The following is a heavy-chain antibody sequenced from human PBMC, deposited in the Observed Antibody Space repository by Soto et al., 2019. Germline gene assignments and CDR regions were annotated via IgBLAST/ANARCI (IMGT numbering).Heavy chain of an antibody. D-gene: IGHD3-16*02. V-gene: IGHV3-9*01. CDR3: AKDTTSRSYRNYGMDV. CDR1: GFTFDDYA. CDR2: ISWNSGSI. J-gene: IGHJ6*02. Sequence: GGSLRLSCAASGFTFDDYAMHWVRQAPGKGLEWVSGISWNSGSIGYADSVKGRFTISRDNANNSLYLQMNSLRVEDTALYYCAKDTTSRSYRNYGMDVWGQGTTVTVSS.